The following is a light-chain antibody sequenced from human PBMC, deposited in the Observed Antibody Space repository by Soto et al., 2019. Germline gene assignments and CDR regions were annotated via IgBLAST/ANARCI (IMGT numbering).Light chain of an antibody. J-gene: IGLJ2*01. CDR2: DVS. CDR3: SSYTSSSTLVV. CDR1: SSDVGGYNY. Sequence: QSALTQPASVSGSPGQSITISCTGTSSDVGGYNYVSWYRQHPGKAPKLMICDVSNRPSGVSNRFSGSKSGNTASLTISGLQAEDEADYYCSSYTSSSTLVVFGGGTKLTVL. V-gene: IGLV2-14*01.